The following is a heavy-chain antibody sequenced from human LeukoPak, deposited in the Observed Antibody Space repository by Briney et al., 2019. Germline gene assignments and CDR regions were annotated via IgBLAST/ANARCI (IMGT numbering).Heavy chain of an antibody. CDR3: ARSLGGAGSGTVEYFQH. V-gene: IGHV4-59*08. Sequence: SETLSLTCTVSGGSISSYYWSWIRQPPGKGLEWIGYIYYSGSTNYNPSLKSRVTISVDTSKNQFSLKLTSVTAADTAVYYCARSLGGAGSGTVEYFQHWGQGTLVTVSS. D-gene: IGHD3-10*01. J-gene: IGHJ1*01. CDR1: GGSISSYY. CDR2: IYYSGST.